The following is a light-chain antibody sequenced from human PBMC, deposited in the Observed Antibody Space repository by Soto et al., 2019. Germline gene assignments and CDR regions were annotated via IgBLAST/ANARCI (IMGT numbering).Light chain of an antibody. V-gene: IGKV3-20*01. Sequence: EIVLMESPGTLSLSPGERATLSCRASQSVSINDLAWYQQKPGQAPRLLIYGASIRATGTPGRFSGSGSGTDFTLTISGLEPEDSAVYYCQQFDDSVTFGQGTRLEIK. CDR1: QSVSIND. J-gene: IGKJ5*01. CDR3: QQFDDSVT. CDR2: GAS.